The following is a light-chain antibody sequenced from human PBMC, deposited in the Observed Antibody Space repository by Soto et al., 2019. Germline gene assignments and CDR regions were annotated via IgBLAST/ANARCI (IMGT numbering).Light chain of an antibody. Sequence: EIVLTQSPGTLSLSPGERATLSCRASQSVSRSYLAWYQQKPGQAPRLLIYAASSRATGIPDRFSGSGSGTDFTLTISRLEPEDFAVYYCQQYGRSPLIFGGGNKVEIK. CDR3: QQYGRSPLI. CDR2: AAS. CDR1: QSVSRSY. J-gene: IGKJ4*01. V-gene: IGKV3-20*01.